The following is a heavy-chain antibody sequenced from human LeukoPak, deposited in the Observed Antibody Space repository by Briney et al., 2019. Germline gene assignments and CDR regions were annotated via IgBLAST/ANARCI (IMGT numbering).Heavy chain of an antibody. V-gene: IGHV1-2*02. CDR2: INPNSGGT. J-gene: IGHJ4*02. CDR1: GGTFSSYI. D-gene: IGHD6-13*01. CDR3: ARDARYSSYDY. Sequence: ASVKVSCKASGGTFSSYIIAWVRQAPGQGLEWMGWINPNSGGTNYAQKFQGRVTMTRDTSISTAYMELSRLRSDDTAVYYCARDARYSSYDYWGQGTLVTVSS.